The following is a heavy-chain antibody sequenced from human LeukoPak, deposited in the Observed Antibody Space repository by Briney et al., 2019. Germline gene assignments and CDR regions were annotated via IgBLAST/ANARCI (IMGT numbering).Heavy chain of an antibody. CDR3: ARDDGGNSVEWYFDL. Sequence: GASVKVSCKASGGTFSSYAISWVRQAPGQGLEWMGGIIPIFGTANYAQKFQGRVTTTADESTSTAYMELSSLRSEDTAVYYCARDDGGNSVEWYFDLWGRGTLVTVSS. CDR1: GGTFSSYA. V-gene: IGHV1-69*01. CDR2: IIPIFGTA. D-gene: IGHD4-23*01. J-gene: IGHJ2*01.